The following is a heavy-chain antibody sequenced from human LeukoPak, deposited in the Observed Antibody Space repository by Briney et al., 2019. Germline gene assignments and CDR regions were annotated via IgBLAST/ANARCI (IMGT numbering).Heavy chain of an antibody. V-gene: IGHV3-48*01. CDR3: ARAKRNGFDI. CDR1: GFTFSNYS. J-gene: IGHJ3*02. Sequence: GGSLRLSCAASGFTFSNYSMNWVRQAPGKGLEWVSYISSSSSTIYYADSVKGRFTISRDNAKDSLYLQMNSLRAEDTAVYYCARAKRNGFDIWGQGTMVTVSS. CDR2: ISSSSSTI.